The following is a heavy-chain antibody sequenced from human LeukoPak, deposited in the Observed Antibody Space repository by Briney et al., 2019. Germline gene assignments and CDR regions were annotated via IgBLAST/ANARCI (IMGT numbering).Heavy chain of an antibody. D-gene: IGHD6-19*01. CDR1: GYTFTSYD. Sequence: GSVKVSCKASGYTFTSYDINWVRQATGQGLEWMGWMNPNSGNTGYAQKFQGRVTMTRNTSISTAYMELSSLRSEDTAVYYCARDSEYSSGWYGDYYYYGMDVWGQGTTVTVSS. J-gene: IGHJ6*02. V-gene: IGHV1-8*01. CDR2: MNPNSGNT. CDR3: ARDSEYSSGWYGDYYYYGMDV.